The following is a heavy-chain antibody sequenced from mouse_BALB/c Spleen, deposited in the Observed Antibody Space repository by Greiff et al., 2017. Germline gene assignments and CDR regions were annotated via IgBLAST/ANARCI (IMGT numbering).Heavy chain of an antibody. Sequence: QVQLQQPGAELVKPGASVKLSCKASGYTFTSYWMHWVKQRPGQGLEWIGEIDPSDSYTDYNQKFKGKATLTVDKSSSTAYMQLSSLTSEDSAVYYCARGDLSTMIFAYWGQGTLVTVSA. CDR1: GYTFTSYW. J-gene: IGHJ3*01. CDR3: ARGDLSTMIFAY. V-gene: IGHV1-69*02. CDR2: IDPSDSYT. D-gene: IGHD2-4*01.